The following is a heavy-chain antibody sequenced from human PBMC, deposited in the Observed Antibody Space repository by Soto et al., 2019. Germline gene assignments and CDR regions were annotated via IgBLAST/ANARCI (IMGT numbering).Heavy chain of an antibody. J-gene: IGHJ6*02. CDR3: ARDRYSGYEWVYYYYYYGMDV. D-gene: IGHD5-12*01. V-gene: IGHV3-30-3*01. CDR1: GFTFSRYA. Sequence: PGGSLRLSCAASGFTFSRYAMHWVRQAPGKGLEWVAVISYDGSNKYYADSVKGRFTISRDNSKNTLYLQMNSLRAEDTAVYYCARDRYSGYEWVYYYYYYGMDVWGQGTSVTVAS. CDR2: ISYDGSNK.